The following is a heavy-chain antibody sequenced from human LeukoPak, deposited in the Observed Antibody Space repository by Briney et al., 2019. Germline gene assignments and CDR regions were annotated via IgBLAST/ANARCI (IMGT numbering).Heavy chain of an antibody. CDR3: ARRDRYSSGQFDH. CDR1: GDSISRSNYY. Sequence: SETLSLTCSVSGDSISRSNYYWGWIRQPPGKGLEWIGSIHYTGSTYHNPSLKSRVTMSVDTSKNQFSLKVNSVTATDTAVYYYARRDRYSSGQFDHWGQGTLVTVSS. D-gene: IGHD5-18*01. V-gene: IGHV4-39*01. J-gene: IGHJ4*02. CDR2: IHYTGST.